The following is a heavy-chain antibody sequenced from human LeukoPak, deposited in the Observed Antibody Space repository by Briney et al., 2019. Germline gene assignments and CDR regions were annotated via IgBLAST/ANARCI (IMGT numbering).Heavy chain of an antibody. CDR3: ARGDRRYCSGGSCHAAANDAFDI. CDR2: INPNSGGT. CDR1: VYTFTRYY. Sequence: GGSVKVSCKASVYTFTRYYMHWVRQAPGRGLEWVGWINPNSGGTNYAQKCEGRVTMTRDTSISTAYMDLSRLRSDDTAVYYCARGDRRYCSGGSCHAAANDAFDIWGQGTMVIVSA. D-gene: IGHD2-15*01. V-gene: IGHV1-2*02. J-gene: IGHJ3*02.